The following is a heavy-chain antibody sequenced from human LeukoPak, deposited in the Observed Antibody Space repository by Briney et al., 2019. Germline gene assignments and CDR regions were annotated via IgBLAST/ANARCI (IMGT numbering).Heavy chain of an antibody. CDR2: MNPNSGNT. Sequence: SVKVSCKASGYTFTSYDINWVRQATGQGLEWMGWMNPNSGNTGYAQKFQGRVTMTRNTSISTAYMELSSLRTEDTAVYYCARDYYSGSYYDYWGQGTLVTVSS. D-gene: IGHD1-26*01. CDR1: GYTFTSYD. V-gene: IGHV1-8*01. J-gene: IGHJ4*02. CDR3: ARDYYSGSYYDY.